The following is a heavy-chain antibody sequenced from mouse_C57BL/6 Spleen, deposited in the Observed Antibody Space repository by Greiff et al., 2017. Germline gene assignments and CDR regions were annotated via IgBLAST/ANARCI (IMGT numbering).Heavy chain of an antibody. CDR3: ASTTVLDPWFAY. CDR1: GYTFTSYW. J-gene: IGHJ3*01. D-gene: IGHD1-1*01. CDR2: INPSNGGT. V-gene: IGHV1-53*01. Sequence: QVQLHQPGTELVKPGASVKLSCKASGYTFTSYWMHWVKQRPGQGLEWIGNINPSNGGTNYNEKFKSKATLTVDKSSSTAYMQLSSLTSEDSAVYYCASTTVLDPWFAYWGQGTLVTVSA.